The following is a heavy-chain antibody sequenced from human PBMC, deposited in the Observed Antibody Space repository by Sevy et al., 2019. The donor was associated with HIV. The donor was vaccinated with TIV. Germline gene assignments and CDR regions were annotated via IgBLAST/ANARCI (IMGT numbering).Heavy chain of an antibody. CDR3: ARDGGCTSTSWLLYFDY. D-gene: IGHD2-2*01. J-gene: IGHJ4*02. V-gene: IGHV3-23*01. CDR2: ISGSGGSI. Sequence: GGSLRLSCAASGFTFSSYAMSWVRQAPGKGLEWVSAISGSGGSIYYADSVKGRFTISRDNAKNSLYLQMNSLRAEDTAIYYCARDGGCTSTSWLLYFDYWGQGTPVTVSS. CDR1: GFTFSSYA.